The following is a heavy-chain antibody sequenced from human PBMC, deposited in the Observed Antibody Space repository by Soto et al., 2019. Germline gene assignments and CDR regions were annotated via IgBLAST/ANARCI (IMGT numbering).Heavy chain of an antibody. CDR3: ASLSWYSSSSYYFGY. D-gene: IGHD6-6*01. Sequence: PGGSLRLSCAASGFTFSSYGMHWVRQAPGKGLEWVAVISYDGSNKYYADSVKGRFTISRDNSKNTLYLQMNSLRAEDTAVYYCASLSWYSSSSYYFGYWGQGTLVTVSS. CDR2: ISYDGSNK. V-gene: IGHV3-30*03. J-gene: IGHJ4*02. CDR1: GFTFSSYG.